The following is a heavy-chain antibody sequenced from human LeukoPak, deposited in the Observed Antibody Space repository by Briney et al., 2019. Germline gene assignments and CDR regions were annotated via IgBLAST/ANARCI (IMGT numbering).Heavy chain of an antibody. D-gene: IGHD2-21*02. CDR1: GFTFGDYA. Sequence: GGSPRLSCTASGFTFGDYAMSWFRQAPGKGLEWVGFIRSKAYGGTTEYAASVKGRFTISRDDSKSIAYLQMNSLKTEDTAVYYCTREGVSACGGDCYTSDYWGQGTLVTVSS. J-gene: IGHJ4*02. CDR3: TREGVSACGGDCYTSDY. V-gene: IGHV3-49*03. CDR2: IRSKAYGGTT.